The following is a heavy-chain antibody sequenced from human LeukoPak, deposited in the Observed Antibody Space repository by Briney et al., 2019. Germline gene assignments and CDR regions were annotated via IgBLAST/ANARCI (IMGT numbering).Heavy chain of an antibody. CDR3: ARVTMVRVVIHYDDSMDV. D-gene: IGHD3-10*01. J-gene: IGHJ6*02. V-gene: IGHV4-59*01. CDR2: IYYSGST. CDR1: GGSISSYY. Sequence: SETLSLTCTVSGGSISSYYWSWIRQPPGKGLEWIGYIYYSGSTNYNPSLKSRVTISVDTSKNQFSLKLSSVTAADTAVYYCARVTMVRVVIHYDDSMDVWGQGNTVTVSS.